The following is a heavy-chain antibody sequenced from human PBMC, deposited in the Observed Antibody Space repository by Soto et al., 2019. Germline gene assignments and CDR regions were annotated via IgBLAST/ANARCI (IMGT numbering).Heavy chain of an antibody. J-gene: IGHJ4*02. CDR1: GGSFSDTY. V-gene: IGHV4-34*01. CDR2: INHNTNT. CDR3: VRVPDY. Sequence: PSETLSLTCAVYGGSFSDTYWNWFRQPPGKGLEWIGEINHNTNTIYNPSLTSRVTISVDTSKNHFSLKLSSVTAADTAVYYCVRVPDYWGQGTLVTVSS.